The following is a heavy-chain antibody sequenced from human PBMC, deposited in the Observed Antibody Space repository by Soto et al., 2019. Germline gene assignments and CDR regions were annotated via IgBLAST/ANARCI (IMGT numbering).Heavy chain of an antibody. CDR2: IYYSGST. J-gene: IGHJ1*01. CDR3: ARHSKQWLSEYFQH. D-gene: IGHD6-19*01. V-gene: IGHV4-39*01. CDR1: GGSISSSSYY. Sequence: QLQLQESGPGLVKPSETLSLTCTVSGGSISSSSYYWGWIRQPPGKGLEWIGSIYYSGSTYYNPSLKSRVTISVDTSKNQFSLKLSSVTAADTAVYYCARHSKQWLSEYFQHWGQGTLVTVSS.